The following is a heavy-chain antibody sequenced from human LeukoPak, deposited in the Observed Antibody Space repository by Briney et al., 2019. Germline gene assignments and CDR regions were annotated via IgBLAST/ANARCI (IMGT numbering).Heavy chain of an antibody. CDR2: IYTRGST. J-gene: IGHJ5*02. CDR3: ARAGSRYYDSSGYT. V-gene: IGHV4-4*07. CDR1: GGSLSSFY. D-gene: IGHD3-22*01. Sequence: SETLSLTCSVSGGSLSSFYGSWLRPPAGGGREWIGCIYTRGSTNYTTSLKSRVSTSVDTSKHQFSLKLSSVTAADTAVYYCARAGSRYYDSSGYTLGQGTLVTVSS.